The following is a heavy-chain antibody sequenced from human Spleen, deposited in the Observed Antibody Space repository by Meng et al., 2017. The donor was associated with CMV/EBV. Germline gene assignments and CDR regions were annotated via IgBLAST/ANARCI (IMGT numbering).Heavy chain of an antibody. D-gene: IGHD6-13*01. CDR1: GYTFTTYG. CDR2: ISAYTGDT. Sequence: ASVKVSCKASGYTFTTYGVTWVRQAPGQGLEWMGWISAYTGDTNHARKFQDRVTMTTDTSTSTAYLELRSLRSDDTAVYYCARDRVQGLVAAAFPPDPRGQGTLVTVSS. J-gene: IGHJ5*02. CDR3: ARDRVQGLVAAAFPPDP. V-gene: IGHV1-18*01.